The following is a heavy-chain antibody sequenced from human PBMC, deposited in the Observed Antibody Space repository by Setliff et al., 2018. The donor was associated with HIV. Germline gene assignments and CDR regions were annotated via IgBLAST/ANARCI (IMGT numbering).Heavy chain of an antibody. V-gene: IGHV1-69-2*01. Sequence: ASVKVSCKASGYTFIDKYMHWVRQAPGKGLHWMGRIDPENDETKYSQKFQVRFTMTADRSTDTAYMELSGLRSEDTAIYSCVLYSTGASRFDYWGQGTLVTVSS. CDR1: GYTFIDKY. CDR2: IDPENDET. CDR3: VLYSTGASRFDY. J-gene: IGHJ4*02. D-gene: IGHD2-8*01.